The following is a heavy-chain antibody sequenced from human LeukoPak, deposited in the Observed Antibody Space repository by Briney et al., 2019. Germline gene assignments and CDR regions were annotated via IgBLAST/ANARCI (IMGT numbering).Heavy chain of an antibody. V-gene: IGHV4-59*01. CDR1: GGSISSYY. J-gene: IGHJ6*02. D-gene: IGHD2-2*01. Sequence: SETLSLTCTVSGGSISSYYWSWIRQPPGKGLEWIGYIYYSGGTNYNPSLKSRVTISVDTSKNQFSLKLSSVTAADTAVYYCARGHCSSTSCRYYYYGMDVWGQGTTVTVSS. CDR3: ARGHCSSTSCRYYYYGMDV. CDR2: IYYSGGT.